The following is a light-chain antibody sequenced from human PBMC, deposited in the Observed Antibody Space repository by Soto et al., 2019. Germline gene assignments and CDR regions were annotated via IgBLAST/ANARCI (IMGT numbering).Light chain of an antibody. CDR3: ASWDDILNGSYV. CDR2: SNN. Sequence: QSVLTQPPSASGTPGQRVTISCSGSSSNIGSNTVNWYQQLPGTAPKLLIYSNNQRPSGVPDRFSGSKSGTSASLAISGLQSEDEADYYCASWDDILNGSYVFGTGHKLTVL. V-gene: IGLV1-44*01. CDR1: SSNIGSNT. J-gene: IGLJ1*01.